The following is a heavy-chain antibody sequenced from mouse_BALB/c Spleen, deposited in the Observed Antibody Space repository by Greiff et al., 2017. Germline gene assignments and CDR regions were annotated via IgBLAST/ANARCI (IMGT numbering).Heavy chain of an antibody. J-gene: IGHJ3*01. CDR2: ISSGSSTI. CDR3: ARDGGFAY. CDR1: GFTFSSFG. V-gene: IGHV5-17*02. Sequence: EVQVVESGGGLVQPGGSRKLSCAASGFTFSSFGMHWVRQAPEKGLEWVAYISSGSSTIYYADTVKGRFTIYRDNPKNTLFLQMTSLRSEDTAMYYCARDGGFAYWGQGTLVTVSA.